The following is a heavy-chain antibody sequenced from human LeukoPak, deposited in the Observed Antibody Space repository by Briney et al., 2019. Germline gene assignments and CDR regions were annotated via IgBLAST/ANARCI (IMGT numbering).Heavy chain of an antibody. V-gene: IGHV4-38-2*01. CDR1: GYSISRGYY. CDR3: ARAGWIITSGIDY. D-gene: IGHD3-10*01. Sequence: SETLSLTCGVSGYSISRGYYWAWIRQPPGKGLEWIGTIYHTGGTYYTPSLGSRVTISVDTSKNEFSLNLNSVTAADTAVYYCARAGWIITSGIDYWGQGALVTVSS. CDR2: IYHTGGT. J-gene: IGHJ4*02.